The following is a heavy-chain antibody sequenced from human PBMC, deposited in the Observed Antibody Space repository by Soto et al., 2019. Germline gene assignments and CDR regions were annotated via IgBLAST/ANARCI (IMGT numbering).Heavy chain of an antibody. CDR2: IWDDGSNK. CDR3: ARPYGGNTGPHYYYYYGMDV. Sequence: QVQLVESGGGVVQPGRSLRLSCAASGFTFSGYGMHWVRQAPGKGLEWVAVIWDDGSNKYYADSVKGRFTISRDNSKNTLYLQMNSLRAEDTAVYYCARPYGGNTGPHYYYYYGMDVWGQGTTVTVSS. D-gene: IGHD2-15*01. J-gene: IGHJ6*02. CDR1: GFTFSGYG. V-gene: IGHV3-33*01.